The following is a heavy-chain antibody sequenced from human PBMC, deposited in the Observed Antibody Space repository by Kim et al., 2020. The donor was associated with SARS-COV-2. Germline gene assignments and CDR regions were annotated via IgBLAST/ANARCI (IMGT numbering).Heavy chain of an antibody. J-gene: IGHJ3*02. Sequence: AKYADSVKGRFTIYRENAKNTLYLQMNNLRPEDAAVYYCARYSGSAFDIWGQGTMVSVSS. D-gene: IGHD1-26*01. CDR3: ARYSGSAFDI. V-gene: IGHV3-74*01. CDR2: A.